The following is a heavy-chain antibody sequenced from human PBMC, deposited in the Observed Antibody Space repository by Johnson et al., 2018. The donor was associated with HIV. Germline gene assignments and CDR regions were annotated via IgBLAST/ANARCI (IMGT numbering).Heavy chain of an antibody. J-gene: IGHJ3*02. CDR1: GFTFSSYW. V-gene: IGHV3-74*01. CDR2: INPDGSST. CDR3: ARDGAADNAFDI. D-gene: IGHD3-16*01. Sequence: VQLVESGGGVVRPGGSLRLSCAASGFTFSSYWMHWVRQVAGKGLVWVARINPDGSSTDYADSVKGRFTISRDNAKNTLYLQMNSLRAEDTAVYYCARDGAADNAFDIWGQGTMVTVSS.